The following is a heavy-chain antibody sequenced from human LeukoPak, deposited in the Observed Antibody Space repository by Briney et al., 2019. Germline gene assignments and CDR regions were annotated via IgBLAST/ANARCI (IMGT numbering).Heavy chain of an antibody. V-gene: IGHV1-2*02. CDR2: INPNSGGT. CDR3: ARETLVGAQGY. D-gene: IGHD1-26*01. J-gene: IGHJ4*02. CDR1: GYTFTSYG. Sequence: ASVKVSCKASGYTFTSYGISWVRQAPGQGLEWMGWINPNSGGTNYAQKFQGRVTMTRDTSISTAYMELSRLRSDDTAVYYCARETLVGAQGYWGQGTLVTVSS.